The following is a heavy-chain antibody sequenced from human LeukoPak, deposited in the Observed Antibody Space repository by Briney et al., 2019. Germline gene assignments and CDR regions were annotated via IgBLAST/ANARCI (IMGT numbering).Heavy chain of an antibody. Sequence: PSETLSLTCAVYGGSFSGYYWSWIRQPPGKGLEWIGEINHSGSTNYNPSLKSRVTISVDTSKNQFSLKLSSVTAAGTAVYYCARRIGMVRGLKKPFDYWGQGTLVTVSS. D-gene: IGHD3-10*01. J-gene: IGHJ4*02. CDR3: ARRIGMVRGLKKPFDY. CDR2: INHSGST. CDR1: GGSFSGYY. V-gene: IGHV4-34*01.